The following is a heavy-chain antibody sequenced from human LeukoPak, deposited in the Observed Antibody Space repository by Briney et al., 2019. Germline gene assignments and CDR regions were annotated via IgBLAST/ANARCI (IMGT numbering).Heavy chain of an antibody. Sequence: SVTLSLTCSVSSGSISSINSYWSWIRQPPGQAMEWIGYVYYTGTTNYNPSLRSRVTISVATSKTEFSLRLSSVTAAATSVYYCARVVTANDAFDVWGQGTMVTVSS. CDR3: ARVVTANDAFDV. D-gene: IGHD2-21*02. CDR1: SGSISSINSY. J-gene: IGHJ3*01. V-gene: IGHV4-61*01. CDR2: VYYTGTT.